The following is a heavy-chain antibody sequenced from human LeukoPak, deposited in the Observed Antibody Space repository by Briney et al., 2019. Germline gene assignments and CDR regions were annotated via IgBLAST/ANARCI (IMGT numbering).Heavy chain of an antibody. D-gene: IGHD2-2*01. CDR3: ASPSTFNWFDP. Sequence: PSETLSLTCTVSGGSISSSSYYWGWIRQPPGKGLEWIGSIYYSGSTYYNPSLKSRVTISVDTSKNQFSLKLSSVTAADTAVYYCASPSTFNWFDPWGQGTLVTVSS. J-gene: IGHJ5*02. CDR1: GGSISSSSYY. V-gene: IGHV4-39*01. CDR2: IYYSGST.